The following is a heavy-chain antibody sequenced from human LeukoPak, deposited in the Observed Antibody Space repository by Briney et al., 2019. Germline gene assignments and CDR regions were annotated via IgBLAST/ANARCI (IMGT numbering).Heavy chain of an antibody. V-gene: IGHV4-39*01. CDR2: IYYSGST. Sequence: SETLSLTCTVSGASISSSNYYWGWIRQPPGKGLEWIASIYYSGSTSYNPSLKSRVTISVDASKNQFSLKVSSVTAADTAVYSWANPHMGGSARTDFDCGGRGPLVTVPS. D-gene: IGHD3-16*01. CDR3: ANPHMGGSARTDFDC. CDR1: GASISSSNYY. J-gene: IGHJ4*02.